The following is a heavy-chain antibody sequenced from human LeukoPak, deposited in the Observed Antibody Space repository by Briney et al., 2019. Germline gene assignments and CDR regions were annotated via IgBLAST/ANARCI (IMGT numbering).Heavy chain of an antibody. V-gene: IGHV4-34*01. CDR2: INHSGST. CDR3: ARSSVLLWFGEFDY. D-gene: IGHD3-10*01. CDR1: GGSFSDYY. Sequence: PSETLSLTCAVYGGSFSDYYWSWIRQPPGKGLEWIGEINHSGSTNYNPSLKSRVTMSVDTSKDQFSLKLSSVTAADTAVYYCARSSVLLWFGEFDYWGQGTLVTVSS. J-gene: IGHJ4*02.